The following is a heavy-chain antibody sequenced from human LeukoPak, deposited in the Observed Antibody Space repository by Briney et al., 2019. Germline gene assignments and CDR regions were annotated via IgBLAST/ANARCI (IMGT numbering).Heavy chain of an antibody. V-gene: IGHV3-48*02. CDR1: GFSFSSYN. J-gene: IGHJ3*02. CDR3: AKVRQSGDNAFDI. D-gene: IGHD1-26*01. CDR2: ISSTTSTI. Sequence: GGSLRLSCAASGFSFSSYNMNWVRQAPGKGLEWVSYISSTTSTIYYADSVKGRFTISRDNAKNSLYLQMNSLRDEDTAVYYCAKVRQSGDNAFDIWGQGTLVIVSS.